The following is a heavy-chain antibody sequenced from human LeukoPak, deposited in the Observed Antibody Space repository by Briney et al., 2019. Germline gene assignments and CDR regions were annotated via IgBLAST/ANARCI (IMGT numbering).Heavy chain of an antibody. J-gene: IGHJ6*04. Sequence: GESLKISCKGSGYSFTSYWIGWVRQMPGKGLEWMGIIYPGDSDTRYSPSFQGQVTISADKSISTAYLQWSSLKASDTAMYYCAGGGLGYCSSTSCYPYYYGMDVWGKGTTVTVSS. V-gene: IGHV5-51*01. CDR1: GYSFTSYW. D-gene: IGHD2-2*01. CDR3: AGGGLGYCSSTSCYPYYYGMDV. CDR2: IYPGDSDT.